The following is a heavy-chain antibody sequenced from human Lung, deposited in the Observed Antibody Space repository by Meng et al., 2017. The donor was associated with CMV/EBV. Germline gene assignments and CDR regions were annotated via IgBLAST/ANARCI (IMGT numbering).Heavy chain of an antibody. D-gene: IGHD3-3*02. CDR3: AKDLLVFGGGNAYFDY. CDR2: IRHDGTNK. Sequence: GESLKISCAASGFTFDNYGMHWVRQTPGKGLEWVAFIRHDGTNKYYGDSVKGRFTISRDNSKNTVYLQMNSLRPEETAIYYCAKDLLVFGGGNAYFDYWGQGXLVTVSS. CDR1: GFTFDNYG. V-gene: IGHV3-30*02. J-gene: IGHJ4*02.